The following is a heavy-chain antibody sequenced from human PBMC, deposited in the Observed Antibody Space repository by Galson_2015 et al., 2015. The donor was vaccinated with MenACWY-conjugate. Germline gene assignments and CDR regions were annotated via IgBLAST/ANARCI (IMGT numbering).Heavy chain of an antibody. CDR2: IHKDGDEK. J-gene: IGHJ4*02. V-gene: IGHV3-7*03. CDR1: GFTFKNYC. D-gene: IGHD2-21*01. Sequence: SLRLSCAASGFTFKNYCMTWVRQTPGKGLEWMANIHKDGDEKVYGDSVKGRFTISRDNAKNSVFLQMNNLRVEDTAVYYCARAPFEIGSTWYSWFDYWGRGAMVAVSS. CDR3: ARAPFEIGSTWYSWFDY.